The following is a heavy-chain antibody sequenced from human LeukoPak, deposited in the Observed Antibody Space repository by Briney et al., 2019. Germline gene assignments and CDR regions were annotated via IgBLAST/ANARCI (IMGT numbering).Heavy chain of an antibody. CDR3: ARQPPRVYYFDY. Sequence: SETLSLTCTVSGGSISSSNYYWAWIRQPPGEALEWIGSICYGGSTYYNPSLKSRVTISVDTSKNQFSLKLSSVTAADAAVYYCARQPPRVYYFDYWGQGTLVTVSS. J-gene: IGHJ4*02. CDR2: ICYGGST. CDR1: GGSISSSNYY. V-gene: IGHV4-39*01.